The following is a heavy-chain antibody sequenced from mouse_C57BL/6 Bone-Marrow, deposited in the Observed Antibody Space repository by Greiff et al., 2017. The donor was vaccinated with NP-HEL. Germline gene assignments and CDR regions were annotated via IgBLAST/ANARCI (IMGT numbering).Heavy chain of an antibody. CDR1: GFTFSDYY. J-gene: IGHJ3*01. Sequence: EVQLVESGGGLVQPGGSLKLSCAASGFTFSDYYMYWVRQTPEKRLEWVAYISNGGGSTYYPDTVKGRFTITRDNATNTLYLQISRLKSEDTAMYYCARQGGTWFAYWGQGTLVTVSA. CDR2: ISNGGGST. V-gene: IGHV5-12*01. CDR3: ARQGGTWFAY.